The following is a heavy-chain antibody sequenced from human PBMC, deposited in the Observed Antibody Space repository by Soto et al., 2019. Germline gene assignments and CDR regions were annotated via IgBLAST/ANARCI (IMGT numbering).Heavy chain of an antibody. CDR1: GFTFSNYE. CDR3: ARDEGDSGYPRYFDY. D-gene: IGHD3-22*01. CDR2: ISSSGSTI. V-gene: IGHV3-48*03. Sequence: EVQLVESGGDLVQPGGSLRLSCAASGFTFSNYEMNWVRQAPGKGLEWISYISSSGSTIHYADSVKGRFTVSRDNAKNSLYLKMTSLRAEDTAVYYCARDEGDSGYPRYFDYWGQGSLVTVSS. J-gene: IGHJ4*02.